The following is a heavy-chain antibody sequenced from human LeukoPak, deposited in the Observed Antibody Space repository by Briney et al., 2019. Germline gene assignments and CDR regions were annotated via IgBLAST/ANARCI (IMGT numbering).Heavy chain of an antibody. D-gene: IGHD3-3*01. CDR2: ISSSGSTI. CDR3: AKDFEWPIPGGMDV. J-gene: IGHJ6*02. Sequence: GGSLRLSCAASGFTFSSYEMNWVRQAPGKGLEWVSYISSSGSTIYYADSVKGRFTISRDNAKNSLYLQMNSLRAEDTALYYCAKDFEWPIPGGMDVWGQGTTVTVSS. CDR1: GFTFSSYE. V-gene: IGHV3-48*03.